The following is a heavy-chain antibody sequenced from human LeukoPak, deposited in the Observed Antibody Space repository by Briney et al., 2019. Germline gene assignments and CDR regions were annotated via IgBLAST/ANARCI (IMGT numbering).Heavy chain of an antibody. D-gene: IGHD3-3*01. J-gene: IGHJ5*02. V-gene: IGHV1-3*01. CDR3: ARAFWSGYYTGGNWFDP. Sequence: ASVKVSCKASGYTFTSYGISWVRQAPGQGLEWMGWINAGNGNTKYSQKFQGRVTITRDTSASTAYMELSSLRSEDTAVYYCARAFWSGYYTGGNWFDPWGQGTLVTVSS. CDR2: INAGNGNT. CDR1: GYTFTSYG.